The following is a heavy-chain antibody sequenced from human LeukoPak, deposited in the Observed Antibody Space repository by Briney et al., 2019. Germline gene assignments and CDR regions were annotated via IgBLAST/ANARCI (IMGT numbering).Heavy chain of an antibody. CDR1: GGSVSSGSYY. CDR2: IYYSGST. Sequence: SETLSLTCTVSGGSVSSGSYYWSWIRQPPGEGLEWIGYIYYSGSTNYNPSLKSRVTISVDTSKNQFSLKLSSVTAADTAVYYCARKEARNRMWFDPWGQGTLVTVSS. CDR3: ARKEARNRMWFDP. D-gene: IGHD1-14*01. V-gene: IGHV4-61*01. J-gene: IGHJ5*02.